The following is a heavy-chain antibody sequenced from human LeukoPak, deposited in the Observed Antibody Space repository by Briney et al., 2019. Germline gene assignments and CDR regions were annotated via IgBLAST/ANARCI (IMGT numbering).Heavy chain of an antibody. CDR3: TRDHDSSGWLAY. D-gene: IGHD6-19*01. J-gene: IGHJ4*02. CDR1: GFTFGDYA. V-gene: IGHV3-49*04. Sequence: GGSLRLSCTASGFTFGDYAMSWVRQAPGKGLEWVGFIRSKAYGGTTEYAASVKGRFTISRDDSKSIAYLQMNSLKTEDTAVYYCTRDHDSSGWLAYWGQGTLVTVS. CDR2: IRSKAYGGTT.